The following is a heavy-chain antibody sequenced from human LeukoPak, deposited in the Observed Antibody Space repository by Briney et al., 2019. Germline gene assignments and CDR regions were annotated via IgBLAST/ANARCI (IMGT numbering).Heavy chain of an antibody. Sequence: SQTLSLTCTVSGGSISSGDYYWSWIRQPPGKGLEWIAYMYYSGSTYYNPSLKSRVTISVDTSKNQFSLKLSSVTAADTAVYYCARWYSSSWYFDYWGQGTLVTVSS. V-gene: IGHV4-30-4*01. CDR1: GGSISSGDYY. D-gene: IGHD6-13*01. CDR2: MYYSGST. J-gene: IGHJ4*02. CDR3: ARWYSSSWYFDY.